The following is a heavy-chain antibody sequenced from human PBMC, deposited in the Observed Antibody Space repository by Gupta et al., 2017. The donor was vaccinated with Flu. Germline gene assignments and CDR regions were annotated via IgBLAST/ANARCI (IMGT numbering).Heavy chain of an antibody. CDR1: YG. CDR3: SGEIYSVWSGSGIAY. Sequence: YGMYWVRQAPGKGLEWVALIWYDGSNNSYADAGKGRFTIYRDKSKNTLSLQMTSLREEDKAVYYCSGEIYSVWSGSGIAYWGQGTLVTVSS. CDR2: IWYDGSNN. V-gene: IGHV3-33*07. J-gene: IGHJ4*02. D-gene: IGHD3-3*01.